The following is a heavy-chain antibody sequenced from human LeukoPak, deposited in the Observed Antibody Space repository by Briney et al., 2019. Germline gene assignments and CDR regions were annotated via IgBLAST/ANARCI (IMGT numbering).Heavy chain of an antibody. Sequence: GESLKISCKTSGYTFTNSWIGWVRQMPGKGLEWMGIIHPSDSDTKYSPSFQGQVTISADKSISTAYLQWSSLKASGTAMYYCASEGGRDGYNNDAFDIWGQGTMVTVSS. CDR1: GYTFTNSW. CDR3: ASEGGRDGYNNDAFDI. CDR2: IHPSDSDT. J-gene: IGHJ3*02. V-gene: IGHV5-51*01. D-gene: IGHD5-24*01.